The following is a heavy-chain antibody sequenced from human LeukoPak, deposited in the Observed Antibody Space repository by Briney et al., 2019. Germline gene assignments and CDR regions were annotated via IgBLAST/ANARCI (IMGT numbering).Heavy chain of an antibody. V-gene: IGHV3-23*01. CDR3: ALGRVYCSGGSCYSPFLDY. D-gene: IGHD2-15*01. CDR2: ISGSGGKT. CDR1: GFTFTSYA. J-gene: IGHJ4*02. Sequence: GGSLRLSCVASGFTFTSYAMTWVRQAPGKGLEWVSSISGSGGKTYYADSVKGRFTISRDNSKNTLYLQLNSLRTEDTAVYYCALGRVYCSGGSCYSPFLDYWGQGTLVTVSS.